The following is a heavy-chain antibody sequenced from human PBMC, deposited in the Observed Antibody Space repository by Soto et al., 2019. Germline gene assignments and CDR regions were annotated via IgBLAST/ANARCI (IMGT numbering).Heavy chain of an antibody. CDR2: IYYSGST. D-gene: IGHD3-3*01. V-gene: IGHV4-59*08. CDR3: ARHYSITIFGVVTTYYYMDF. CDR1: GGSISSYY. Sequence: ETLSLTCTVSGGSISSYYWSWIRQPPGKGLEWIGYIYYSGSTNYNPSLKSRVTISVDTSKNQFSLKLSSVTAADTAVYYCARHYSITIFGVVTTYYYMDFWGKGTTVTLSS. J-gene: IGHJ6*03.